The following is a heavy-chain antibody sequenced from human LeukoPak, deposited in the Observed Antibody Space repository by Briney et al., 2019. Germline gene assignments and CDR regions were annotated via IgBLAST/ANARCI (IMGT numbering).Heavy chain of an antibody. CDR3: ARDGNTYYYDSSGLNPLDY. Sequence: GSLRLSCAASGFTFSSYAMSWVRQAPGKGLEWVSAISGSGGSTYYADSVKGRFTISRDNAKNSLYLQMNSLRAEDTAVYYCARDGNTYYYDSSGLNPLDYWGQGTLVTVSS. V-gene: IGHV3-23*01. CDR2: ISGSGGST. J-gene: IGHJ4*02. CDR1: GFTFSSYA. D-gene: IGHD3-22*01.